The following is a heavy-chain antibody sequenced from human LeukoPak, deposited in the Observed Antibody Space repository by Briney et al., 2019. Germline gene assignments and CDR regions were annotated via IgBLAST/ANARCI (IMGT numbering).Heavy chain of an antibody. J-gene: IGHJ4*02. Sequence: PSETLSLTCAVYGGSFSGYYWSWIRQPPGKGLEWIGEINHSGSTNYNPSLKSRVTISVDTSKNQFSLKLSSVTAADTAVYYCARGQRGHDLDYWGQGTLVTVSS. V-gene: IGHV4-34*01. CDR1: GGSFSGYY. D-gene: IGHD3-16*01. CDR3: ARGQRGHDLDY. CDR2: INHSGST.